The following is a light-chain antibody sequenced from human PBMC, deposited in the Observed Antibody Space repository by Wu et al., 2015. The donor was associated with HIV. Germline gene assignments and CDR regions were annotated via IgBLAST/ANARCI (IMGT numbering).Light chain of an antibody. Sequence: EIVLTQSPGTLSLSPGERATLSCRASQSVRSDYLGWYQQRPGQASQASSSMVHPVESLASQTGSVAGGSGTDFTLTISRLEPEDFAVYYCQQYGDSWTFGRGTKVEIK. CDR1: QSVRSDY. CDR2: VHP. CDR3: QQYGDSWT. J-gene: IGKJ1*01. V-gene: IGKV3-20*01.